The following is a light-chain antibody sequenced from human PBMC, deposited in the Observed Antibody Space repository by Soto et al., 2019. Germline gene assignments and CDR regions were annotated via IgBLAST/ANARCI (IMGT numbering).Light chain of an antibody. CDR2: GAS. J-gene: IGKJ2*01. CDR3: QQYNNWPPYT. Sequence: EKVMTQSPATLSVCPGERATLSCRASQSVSSNLAWYQQKPGQAPRLLIYGASTRATGIPARFSGSGSGTEFTLTISSLQSEDFAVYYCQQYNNWPPYTFGQGTKLEIK. CDR1: QSVSSN. V-gene: IGKV3-15*01.